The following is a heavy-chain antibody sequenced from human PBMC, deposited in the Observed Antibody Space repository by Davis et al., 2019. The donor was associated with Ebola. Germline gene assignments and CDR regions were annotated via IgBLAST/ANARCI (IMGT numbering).Heavy chain of an antibody. CDR3: ARDLVWNDY. V-gene: IGHV3-23*01. D-gene: IGHD1-1*01. CDR2: ISGSGSST. J-gene: IGHJ4*02. Sequence: GESLKISCAASGFTFSSYAMSWVRQAPGKGLEWVSGISGSGSSTYFVDSVKGRFTISRDNSKNTLYLQMNSLRAEDTAFYYCARDLVWNDYWGQGTLVTVSS. CDR1: GFTFSSYA.